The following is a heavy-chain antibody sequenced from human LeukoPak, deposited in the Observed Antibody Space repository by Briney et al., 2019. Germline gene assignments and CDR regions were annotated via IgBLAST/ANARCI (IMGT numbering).Heavy chain of an antibody. J-gene: IGHJ4*02. V-gene: IGHV1-8*01. CDR3: AKETSVAGVYYFDY. CDR2: MSPNSGNT. CDR1: GYTFTSYD. Sequence: ASVKVSCKASGYTFTSYDINWVRQATGQGLEWMGWMSPNSGNTGYAQKFQGRVTMTRSTSMSTAYMELSSLRSEDTAVYYCAKETSVAGVYYFDYWGQGTLVTVSS. D-gene: IGHD6-19*01.